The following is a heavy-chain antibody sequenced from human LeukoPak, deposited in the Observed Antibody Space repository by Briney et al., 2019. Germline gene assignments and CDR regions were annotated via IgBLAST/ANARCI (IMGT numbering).Heavy chain of an antibody. J-gene: IGHJ1*01. D-gene: IGHD2-15*01. Sequence: PSETLSLTCTVSGGSISSYYWSWIRQPPGKGLEWMGYIYYSGSTNYNPSLKIRVTISVDTSKNQFSLKLSSVTAADTAVYYCAASPLGYCSGGSCLLVHWGQGTLVTVSS. V-gene: IGHV4-59*01. CDR2: IYYSGST. CDR3: AASPLGYCSGGSCLLVH. CDR1: GGSISSYY.